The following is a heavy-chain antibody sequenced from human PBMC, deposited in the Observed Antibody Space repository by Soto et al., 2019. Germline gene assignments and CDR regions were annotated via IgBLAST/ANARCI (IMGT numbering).Heavy chain of an antibody. Sequence: GASVKVSCKASGYTFTGYYMHWLRQSPGQGLEWMGWINPNSGGTNYAQKFQGRVTMTRDTSISTAYMELSRLRSDDTAVYYCARDLYDFWSAHGWFDPWGQGTLVTVSS. CDR3: ARDLYDFWSAHGWFDP. D-gene: IGHD3-3*01. CDR1: GYTFTGYY. J-gene: IGHJ5*02. V-gene: IGHV1-2*02. CDR2: INPNSGGT.